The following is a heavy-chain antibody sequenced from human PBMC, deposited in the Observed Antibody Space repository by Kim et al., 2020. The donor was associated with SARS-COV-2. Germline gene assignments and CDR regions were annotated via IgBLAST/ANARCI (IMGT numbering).Heavy chain of an antibody. Sequence: GGSLRLSCAASGFTFDDYAMHWVRQAPGKGLEWVSGISWNSGSIGYADSVKGRFTISRDNAKNSLYLQMNRLRAEDTALYYCAKDLGGYSGSYRPQGFDYWGHGTLVTVSS. D-gene: IGHD1-26*01. J-gene: IGHJ4*01. CDR2: ISWNSGSI. CDR3: AKDLGGYSGSYRPQGFDY. V-gene: IGHV3-9*01. CDR1: GFTFDDYA.